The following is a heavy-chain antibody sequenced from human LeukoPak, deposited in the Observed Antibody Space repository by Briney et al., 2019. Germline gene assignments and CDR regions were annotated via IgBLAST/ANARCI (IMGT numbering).Heavy chain of an antibody. CDR2: ISYDGSNK. D-gene: IGHD2-2*01. Sequence: GRSLRLSCAAPGFTFSSYAMHWVRQAPGKGLEWVAVISYDGSNKYYADSVKGRFTISRDNSKNTLYLQMNSLRAEDTAVYYCARDLFGYQLLSNRFDPWGQGTLVTVSS. CDR1: GFTFSSYA. J-gene: IGHJ5*02. V-gene: IGHV3-30*04. CDR3: ARDLFGYQLLSNRFDP.